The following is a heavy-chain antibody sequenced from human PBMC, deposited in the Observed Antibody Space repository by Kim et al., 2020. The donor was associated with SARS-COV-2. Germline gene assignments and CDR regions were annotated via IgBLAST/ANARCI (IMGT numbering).Heavy chain of an antibody. D-gene: IGHD3-10*01. CDR2: ISSSSSYI. Sequence: GGSLRLSCAASGFTFSSYSMNWVRQAPGKGLEWVSSISSSSSYIYYADSVKGRFTISRDNAKNSLYLQMNSLRAEDTAVYYCARDKFTGYYYYGMDVWGQGTTVTVSS. CDR1: GFTFSSYS. V-gene: IGHV3-21*01. J-gene: IGHJ6*02. CDR3: ARDKFTGYYYYGMDV.